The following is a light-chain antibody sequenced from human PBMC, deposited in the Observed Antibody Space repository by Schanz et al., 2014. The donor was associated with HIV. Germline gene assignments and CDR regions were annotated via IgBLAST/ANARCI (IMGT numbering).Light chain of an antibody. V-gene: IGKV1-5*03. CDR2: KAS. Sequence: DIQMTQSPSTLSASVGDRVTLTCRASQSISNWLAWYQQKPGRAPKVLIYKASTLESGVPSTFRGSGSGTDFTLTISSLQPDDFATYYCQHYYSYPCTFGQGTTL. CDR1: QSISNW. CDR3: QHYYSYPCT. J-gene: IGKJ2*02.